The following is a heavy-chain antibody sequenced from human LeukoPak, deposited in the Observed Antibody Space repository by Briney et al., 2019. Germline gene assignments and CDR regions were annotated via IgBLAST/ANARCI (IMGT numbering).Heavy chain of an antibody. J-gene: IGHJ4*02. CDR2: IGGSGSST. Sequence: GGSLRLSCAASGFTFNTYAMSWVRQAPGKGLEWVSGIGGSGSSTYYAESVKGRFTISRDNSKNTLYLQMNSLRAEDTAAYYCAKAFDDYFFDYWGQGALVTVSS. CDR1: GFTFNTYA. V-gene: IGHV3-23*01. CDR3: AKAFDDYFFDY. D-gene: IGHD2-21*02.